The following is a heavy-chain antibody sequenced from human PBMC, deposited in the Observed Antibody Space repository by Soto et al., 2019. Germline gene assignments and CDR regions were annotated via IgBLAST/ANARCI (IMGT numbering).Heavy chain of an antibody. Sequence: DVQLVESGGGLIQPGESLRLSCVAFGFTISGKKYVAWVRQAPGKGLEWVSALYDVDDSFYADSVKGRFTTSSDSSKTTVYPQMNALRPDDTAVYYCATWHEREHAYDVWGQGTTVTVSS. CDR1: GFTISGKKY. J-gene: IGHJ3*01. CDR3: ATWHEREHAYDV. CDR2: LYDVDDS. V-gene: IGHV3-53*01. D-gene: IGHD1-1*01.